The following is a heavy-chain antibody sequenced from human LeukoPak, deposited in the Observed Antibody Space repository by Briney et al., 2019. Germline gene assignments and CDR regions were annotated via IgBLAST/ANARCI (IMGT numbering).Heavy chain of an antibody. CDR1: GFTFDDYA. Sequence: GGSLRLSCAASGFTFDDYAMHWVRQAPGKGLEWVSLISWDGGSTYYADSVKGRFTISRDNSKNSLYLQMNSLTAEDTALYYCAKGLFSGSYVGLFDYWGQGTLVTVSS. V-gene: IGHV3-43D*03. D-gene: IGHD1-26*01. J-gene: IGHJ4*02. CDR3: AKGLFSGSYVGLFDY. CDR2: ISWDGGST.